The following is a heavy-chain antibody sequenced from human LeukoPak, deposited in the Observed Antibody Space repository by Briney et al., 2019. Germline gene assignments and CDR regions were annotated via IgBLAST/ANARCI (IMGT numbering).Heavy chain of an antibody. V-gene: IGHV3-23*01. CDR1: GFTFSSYT. J-gene: IGHJ4*02. CDR3: AKDGGLWVSAHWGDS. D-gene: IGHD7-27*01. CDR2: ITTSDGNT. Sequence: GGSLRLSCAASGFTFSSYTMSWVRQAPGKGLEWVSTITTSDGNTYYADSVKGRFAVSRDNSKNTLFLQMNSLRAEDTAVYYCAKDGGLWVSAHWGDSWGRGTLVTVSS.